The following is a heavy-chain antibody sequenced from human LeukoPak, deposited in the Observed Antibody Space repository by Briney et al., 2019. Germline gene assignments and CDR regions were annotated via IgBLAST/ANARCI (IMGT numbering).Heavy chain of an antibody. CDR2: INHSGST. Sequence: SETLSLTCAVYGGSFSGYYWSWIRQPPGKGLEWIGEINHSGSTNYNPSLKSRVTISVDTSKNQFSLKLSSVTAADTAVYYCARADSSGWYNYWGQGTLSPSPQ. J-gene: IGHJ4*02. V-gene: IGHV4-34*01. CDR3: ARADSSGWYNY. D-gene: IGHD6-19*01. CDR1: GGSFSGYY.